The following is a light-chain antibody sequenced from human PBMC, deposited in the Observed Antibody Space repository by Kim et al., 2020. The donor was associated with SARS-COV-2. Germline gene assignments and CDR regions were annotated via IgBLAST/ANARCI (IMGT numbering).Light chain of an antibody. Sequence: EIVLTQSPATLSLSPGERATLSCRASQSVSSYLAWYQQKPGQAPRLLIYDASNRATGIPARFSGSGSGTDFNLTISSLEPEDFAVYYCQQRSNWGFTFGPGTKVDIK. CDR3: QQRSNWGFT. CDR1: QSVSSY. CDR2: DAS. V-gene: IGKV3-11*01. J-gene: IGKJ3*01.